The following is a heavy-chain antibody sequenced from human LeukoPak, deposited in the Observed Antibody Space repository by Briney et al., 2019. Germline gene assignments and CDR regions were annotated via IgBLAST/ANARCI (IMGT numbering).Heavy chain of an antibody. Sequence: GGSLRLSLAVSGLTFSDYAMSWIRQAPGKELEGVSSISGGGHSIEYKDSVKGRFTISRDNSRNTLYLEMKSLRAEDTALYYFAKVPPRDHCDRTSCRDYWGRGTQVTVSS. CDR3: AKVPPRDHCDRTSCRDY. D-gene: IGHD2-2*01. J-gene: IGHJ4*02. V-gene: IGHV3-23*01. CDR2: ISGGGHSI. CDR1: GLTFSDYA.